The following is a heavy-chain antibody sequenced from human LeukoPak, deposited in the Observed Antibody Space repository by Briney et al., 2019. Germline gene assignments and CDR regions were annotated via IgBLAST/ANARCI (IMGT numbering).Heavy chain of an antibody. V-gene: IGHV3-64*01. Sequence: PGGSLRLSCAASGFTFSSYAMHWVRQAPGKGLEYVSAISSNGGSTYYANSVKGRFTISRDNSKNTLYLQMGSLRAEDMAVYYCARDHDSSGWYRETYYYMDVWGKGTTVTVSS. CDR3: ARDHDSSGWYRETYYYMDV. J-gene: IGHJ6*03. CDR2: ISSNGGST. CDR1: GFTFSSYA. D-gene: IGHD6-19*01.